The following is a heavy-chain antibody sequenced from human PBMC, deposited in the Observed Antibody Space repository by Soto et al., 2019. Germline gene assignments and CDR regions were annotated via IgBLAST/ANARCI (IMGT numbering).Heavy chain of an antibody. CDR1: GYTFTGHY. V-gene: IGHV1-2*02. CDR3: GRGRSGQIVVFY. J-gene: IGHJ4*02. D-gene: IGHD1-26*01. Sequence: ASLKVSCKASGYTFTGHYIHWVRQAPEQGPEWMGEIGPESGATRYAQKFQGRVTMTRDMPITTVYMELNNLSPDDTAVYYCGRGRSGQIVVFYWGQGTPVTVSS. CDR2: IGPESGAT.